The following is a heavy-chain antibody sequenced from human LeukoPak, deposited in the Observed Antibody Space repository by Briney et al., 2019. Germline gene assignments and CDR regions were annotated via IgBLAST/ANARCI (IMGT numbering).Heavy chain of an antibody. D-gene: IGHD1-26*01. CDR3: ARDPLRRGTSYLDN. CDR1: GFNFRSFG. Sequence: GESLRLSCAASGFNFRSFGFHWVRQARGKGLEWLAFVSFERNDKYYADSVKGRFTISGDESKNTLYLQMNSLRSEDTAAYYCARDPLRRGTSYLDNWGQGTLVTVAS. V-gene: IGHV3-30*03. CDR2: VSFERNDK. J-gene: IGHJ4*02.